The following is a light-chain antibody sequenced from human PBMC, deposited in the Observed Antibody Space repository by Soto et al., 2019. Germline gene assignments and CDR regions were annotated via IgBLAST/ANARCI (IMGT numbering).Light chain of an antibody. Sequence: MTQSPATLYASVGDRVTITCRASQTISGRLAWFQQKPGRAPKLLIFDGSTLEDGVPSRFSGSASGTDFTLTISSLQPDDFATYFLRVPTKQFQTFAQGTKVDIK. CDR3: RVPTKQFQT. CDR1: QTISGR. J-gene: IGKJ1*01. CDR2: DGS. V-gene: IGKV1-5*01.